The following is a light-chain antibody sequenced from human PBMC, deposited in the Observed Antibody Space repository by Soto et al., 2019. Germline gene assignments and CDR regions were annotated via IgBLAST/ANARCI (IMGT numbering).Light chain of an antibody. V-gene: IGKV3-15*01. CDR3: QQYNNWPPWT. Sequence: EIVMTQSPATLSVSPGERVTLSCRASQSVSVDLAWYQQRPGQAPRLLIYGASTGATGIPVRFSGSGSGTEFSLTISSLQSEDFAFYYCQQYNNWPPWTFGQGTKVDIK. CDR2: GAS. CDR1: QSVSVD. J-gene: IGKJ1*01.